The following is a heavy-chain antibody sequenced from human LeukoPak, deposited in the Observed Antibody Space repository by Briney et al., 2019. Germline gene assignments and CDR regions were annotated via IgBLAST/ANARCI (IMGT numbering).Heavy chain of an antibody. CDR1: GFTFSSYE. Sequence: GGSLRLSCAASGFTFSSYEMNWVRQAPGKGLEWVSYISSSGSTIYYADSVKGRFTISRDNSKNTLYLRMNSLRAEDTAVYYCAKQGRDWLRDYYYYMDVWGKGTTVTISS. J-gene: IGHJ6*03. CDR3: AKQGRDWLRDYYYYMDV. D-gene: IGHD3-9*01. CDR2: ISSSGSTI. V-gene: IGHV3-48*03.